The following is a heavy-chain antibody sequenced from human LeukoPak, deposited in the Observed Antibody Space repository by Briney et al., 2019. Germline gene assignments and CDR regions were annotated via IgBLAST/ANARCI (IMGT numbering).Heavy chain of an antibody. J-gene: IGHJ4*01. CDR1: GFTFSSYA. Sequence: PGGSLRLSCAASGFTFSSYAMSWVRRAPGKGLEWVSVISGDTGSMYYADSVKGRFTISRDNSKNTLYLQMNSLRVEDTAVYYCARDRLFSSCGIDFWGQGTLVTVSS. D-gene: IGHD2-15*01. CDR2: ISGDTGSM. CDR3: ARDRLFSSCGIDF. V-gene: IGHV3-23*01.